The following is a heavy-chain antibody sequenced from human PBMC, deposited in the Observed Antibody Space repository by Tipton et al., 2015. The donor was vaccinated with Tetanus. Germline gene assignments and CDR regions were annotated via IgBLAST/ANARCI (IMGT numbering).Heavy chain of an antibody. V-gene: IGHV4-34*01. J-gene: IGHJ6*02. CDR1: AGSFSGYY. CDR2: INHSGST. D-gene: IGHD5-12*01. CDR3: ARDSMSSSGYDKEKTYYYYGMDV. Sequence: TLSLTCAVYAGSFSGYYWTWIRQSPGEGLEWIGEINHSGSTNYNPSLKSRVTISVDTSKNQFSLKLNSVTAADTAVYYCARDSMSSSGYDKEKTYYYYGMDVWGQGTTVTVSS.